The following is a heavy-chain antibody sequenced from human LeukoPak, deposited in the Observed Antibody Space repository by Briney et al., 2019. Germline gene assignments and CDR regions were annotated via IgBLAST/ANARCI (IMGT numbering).Heavy chain of an antibody. V-gene: IGHV4-30-2*01. D-gene: IGHD3-3*01. CDR3: ARGSPAGFWSGYQNLGADY. Sequence: PSQTLSLTCTVSGGSISSGGYYWSWIRQPPGKGLEWIGYIYHSGSTYYNPSLKSRVTISVDRSKNQFSLKLSSVTAADTAVYYCARGSPAGFWSGYQNLGADYWGQGTLVTVSS. CDR2: IYHSGST. J-gene: IGHJ4*02. CDR1: GGSISSGGYY.